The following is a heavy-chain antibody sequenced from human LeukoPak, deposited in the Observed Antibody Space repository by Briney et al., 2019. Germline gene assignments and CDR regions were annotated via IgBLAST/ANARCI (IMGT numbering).Heavy chain of an antibody. D-gene: IGHD1/OR15-1a*01. CDR2: ISYDGSNK. Sequence: GGSLRLSCAASGFTFSSYAMHWVRQAPGKGLEWVAVISYDGSNKYYADSVKGRFTISRDNSKNTLYLQMNSLRAEDTAVYYCARADWDNDAFDIWGQGTMVTVSS. CDR3: ARADWDNDAFDI. J-gene: IGHJ3*02. CDR1: GFTFSSYA. V-gene: IGHV3-30-3*01.